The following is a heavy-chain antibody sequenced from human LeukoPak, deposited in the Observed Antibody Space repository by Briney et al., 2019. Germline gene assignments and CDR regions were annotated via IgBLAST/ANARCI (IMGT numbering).Heavy chain of an antibody. D-gene: IGHD3-10*01. CDR2: MYSCGS. CDR3: ARDSGTTGEVKFDP. CDR1: GGSISSYY. Sequence: SETLSLTCTVSGGSISSYYLSWIRQTAGKGLEWIGRMYSCGSNYNPSLKSRVTMSIDTSTNQLSLKLSSVTAADTAVYYCARDSGTTGEVKFDPWGQGTLVTVSS. V-gene: IGHV4-4*07. J-gene: IGHJ5*02.